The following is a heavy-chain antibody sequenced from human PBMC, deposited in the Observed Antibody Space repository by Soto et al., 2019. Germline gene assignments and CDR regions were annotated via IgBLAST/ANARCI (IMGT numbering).Heavy chain of an antibody. D-gene: IGHD4-17*01. Sequence: PGGSLRLSCAASGFTFSDYYMSWIRQAPGKGLEWVSYISSSGSYTNSADSMKGRFTISRDNAKTSLYLQVNSLRAEDTAVYYCARIPTDYGASKNYFDYWGQGTLVTVSS. CDR2: ISSSGSYT. V-gene: IGHV3-11*06. CDR1: GFTFSDYY. J-gene: IGHJ4*02. CDR3: ARIPTDYGASKNYFDY.